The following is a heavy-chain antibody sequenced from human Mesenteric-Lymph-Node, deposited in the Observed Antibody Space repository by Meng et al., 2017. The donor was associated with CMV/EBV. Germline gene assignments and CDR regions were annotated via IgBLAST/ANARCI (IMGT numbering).Heavy chain of an antibody. CDR1: GYTFTSYY. D-gene: IGHD3-9*01. CDR2: SNPSGGST. CDR3: ARVRYFDWLPLDY. J-gene: IGHJ4*02. Sequence: ASVKVSCKASGYTFTSYYMHWVRQAPGQGLEWRGISNPSGGSTSYAQKFQGRVTMTRDTSTSTVYMELSSLRPEDTAVYYCARVRYFDWLPLDYWGQGTLVTVSS. V-gene: IGHV1-46*01.